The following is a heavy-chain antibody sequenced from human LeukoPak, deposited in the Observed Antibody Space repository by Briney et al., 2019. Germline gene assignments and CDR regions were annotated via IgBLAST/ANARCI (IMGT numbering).Heavy chain of an antibody. CDR3: ARRFLEWLLPSGYYYYMDV. CDR2: ISYDGSNK. V-gene: IGHV3-30-3*01. CDR1: GFTFSSYA. J-gene: IGHJ6*03. Sequence: AGRSLRLSCAASGFTFSSYAMRWVRQAPGKGREWVAVISYDGSNKYYADSVKGRFTISRDNSKNTLYLQMNSLRAEDTAVYYCARRFLEWLLPSGYYYYMDVWGKGTTVTVSS. D-gene: IGHD3-3*01.